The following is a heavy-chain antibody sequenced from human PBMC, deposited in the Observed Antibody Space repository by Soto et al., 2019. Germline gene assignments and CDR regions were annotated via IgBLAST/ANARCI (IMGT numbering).Heavy chain of an antibody. CDR2: IILALGTP. J-gene: IGHJ5*02. CDR1: GDSFTNYA. Sequence: QVLLVPSGAEMKQPGSSVSVSCRASGDSFTNYAFTWVRQAPGQGPEWLGGIILALGTPHYSQRFQGRLTITADESSSTVYMELGSLRLDDTAVYYCGRYCTNTKCRGGYYLDLWGQGTLLTVSS. D-gene: IGHD2-8*01. CDR3: GRYCTNTKCRGGYYLDL. V-gene: IGHV1-69*01.